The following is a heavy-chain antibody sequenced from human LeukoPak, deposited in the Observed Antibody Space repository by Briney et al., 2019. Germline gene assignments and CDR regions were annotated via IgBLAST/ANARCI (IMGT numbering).Heavy chain of an antibody. CDR2: IYYSGST. CDR3: TRERIAARSWFDP. V-gene: IGHV4-31*03. Sequence: PSETLSLTCTVSGGSISSGGYYWSWIRQHPGKGLEWIGYIYYSGSTYYNPSLKSRVTISVGTSKNQFSLKLSSVTAADTAVYYCTRERIAARSWFDPWGQGTLVTVSS. CDR1: GGSISSGGYY. D-gene: IGHD6-6*01. J-gene: IGHJ5*02.